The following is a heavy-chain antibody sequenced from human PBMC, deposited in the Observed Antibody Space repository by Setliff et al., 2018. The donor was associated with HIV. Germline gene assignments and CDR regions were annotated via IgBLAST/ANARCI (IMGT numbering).Heavy chain of an antibody. CDR1: GGTFNSYA. Sequence: SVKVSCKASGGTFNSYAISWVRQAPGQGLEWMGGIIPIAGKTNLGQKFQGRVTIIADESSSTTYMELSNLRSEDTAVYYCARAIYSGYYYREFDYWGQGTLVTVSS. J-gene: IGHJ4*02. CDR2: IIPIAGKT. CDR3: ARAIYSGYYYREFDY. V-gene: IGHV1-69*13. D-gene: IGHD5-12*01.